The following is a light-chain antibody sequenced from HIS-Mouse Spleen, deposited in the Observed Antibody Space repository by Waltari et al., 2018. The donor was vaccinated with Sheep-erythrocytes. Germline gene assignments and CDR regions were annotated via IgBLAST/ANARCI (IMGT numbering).Light chain of an antibody. J-gene: IGLJ3*02. CDR3: CSYAGSSTPWV. Sequence: QSALTQPASVSGSPGPSITIPCTGTSSDGGSYNRVSWYQQHPGQAPKLMIYEGSKRPSGVSNRFSGSKSGNTASLTISGLQAEDEADYYCCSYAGSSTPWVFGGGTKLTVL. V-gene: IGLV2-23*01. CDR2: EGS. CDR1: SSDGGSYNR.